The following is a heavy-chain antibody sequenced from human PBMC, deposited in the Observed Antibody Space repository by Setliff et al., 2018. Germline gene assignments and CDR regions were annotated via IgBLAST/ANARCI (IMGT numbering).Heavy chain of an antibody. CDR3: ARVRGDYGDQEFDY. Sequence: ASVKVSCKTSGYTFTSYYIHWVRQAPGQGLEWMGTIKPSASGGTTTYAQKFQGRVTMTRDTSTSTAYMELRSLRSDDTAVYYCARVRGDYGDQEFDYWGQGTLVTVSS. J-gene: IGHJ4*02. CDR1: GYTFTSYY. V-gene: IGHV1-46*01. D-gene: IGHD4-17*01. CDR2: IKPSASGGTT.